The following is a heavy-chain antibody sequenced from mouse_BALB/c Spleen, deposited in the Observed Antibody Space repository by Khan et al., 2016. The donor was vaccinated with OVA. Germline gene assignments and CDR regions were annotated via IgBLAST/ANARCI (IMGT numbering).Heavy chain of an antibody. CDR3: ARIGWLLDYAMDY. V-gene: IGHV8-8*01. CDR2: IWWDDDK. CDR1: GFSLSSSGMG. D-gene: IGHD2-3*01. J-gene: IGHJ4*01. Sequence: QVTLKESGPGILQPSQTLSLTCSLCGFSLSSSGMGVAWIRQPSGKGLEWLAHIWWDDDKRYNPALTSRLTISKDTSSNQVFLKIASVDTADTATYYCARIGWLLDYAMDYWGQGTSVTVSS.